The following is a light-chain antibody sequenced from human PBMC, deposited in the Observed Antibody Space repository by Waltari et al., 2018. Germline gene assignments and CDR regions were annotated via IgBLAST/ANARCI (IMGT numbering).Light chain of an antibody. CDR2: DAS. Sequence: DIQMTPSPSSLSASVGDRVTITCQASQDITNYLNWYQQKPGKAPKLLIYDASRLETGVPSRFSGSGSGTDFTFTISNLQTEDIATYYCQQYDNLPFTFGPGTRVDIK. CDR1: QDITNY. CDR3: QQYDNLPFT. V-gene: IGKV1-33*01. J-gene: IGKJ3*01.